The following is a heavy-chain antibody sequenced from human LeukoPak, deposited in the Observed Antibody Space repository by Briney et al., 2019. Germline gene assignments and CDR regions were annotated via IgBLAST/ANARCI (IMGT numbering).Heavy chain of an antibody. D-gene: IGHD6-13*01. CDR1: GFTFSSYS. J-gene: IGHJ4*02. V-gene: IGHV3-21*01. CDR2: ISSSSSYI. Sequence: GGSLRLSCAASGFTFSSYSMNWVRQAPGKGLEWVSSISSSSSYIYYADSVKSRFTISRDNAKNSLYLQMNSLRAEDTAVYYCARGFSSSRPHYFDYWGQGTLVTVSS. CDR3: ARGFSSSRPHYFDY.